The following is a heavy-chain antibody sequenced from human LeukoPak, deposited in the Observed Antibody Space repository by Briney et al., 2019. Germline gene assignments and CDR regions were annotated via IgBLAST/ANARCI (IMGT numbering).Heavy chain of an antibody. D-gene: IGHD6-6*01. J-gene: IGHJ6*02. CDR1: GFTFDSFA. CDR3: ARDASFSMDV. V-gene: IGHV3-30-3*01. CDR2: ISFDASNK. Sequence: GGSLRLSCAASGFTFDSFAMHWVRQAPGRGLEWVAFISFDASNKYFADSVKGRFSISRDDSKNTVDLEMNSLRLEDTAVYFCARDASFSMDVRGQGTAVTVSS.